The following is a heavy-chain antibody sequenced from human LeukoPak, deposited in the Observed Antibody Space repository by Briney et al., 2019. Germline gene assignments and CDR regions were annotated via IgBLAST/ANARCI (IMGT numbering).Heavy chain of an antibody. J-gene: IGHJ6*03. CDR1: GGSISSYY. CDR2: IYYSGST. V-gene: IGHV4-59*01. D-gene: IGHD5-18*01. CDR3: ARSGIQPYYYYMDV. Sequence: PSETLSLTCTVSGGSISSYYWSWIRQPPGKGLEWIGYIYYSGSTNYNPSLKSRVTISVDTSKNQFSLKLSSVSAADTAVYYCARSGIQPYYYYMDVWGEGTTVTVSS.